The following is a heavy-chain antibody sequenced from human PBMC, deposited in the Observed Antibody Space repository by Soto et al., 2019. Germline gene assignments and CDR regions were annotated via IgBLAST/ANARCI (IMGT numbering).Heavy chain of an antibody. CDR3: ARDRYSSSWVEDYYYYGMDV. V-gene: IGHV3-53*01. J-gene: IGHJ6*02. CDR2: IYSGGST. CDR1: GFTVSSNY. Sequence: GGFLRLSCAASGFTVSSNYMSWVRQAPGKGLEWVSVIYSGGSTYYADSVKGRFTISRDNSKNTLYLQMNSLRAEDTAVYYCARDRYSSSWVEDYYYYGMDVWGQGTTVTVSS. D-gene: IGHD6-13*01.